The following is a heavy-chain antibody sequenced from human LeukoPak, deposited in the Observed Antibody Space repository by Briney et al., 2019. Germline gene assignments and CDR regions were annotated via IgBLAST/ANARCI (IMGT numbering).Heavy chain of an antibody. J-gene: IGHJ4*02. V-gene: IGHV3-23*01. CDR3: TTVIVVLPAAPFDY. Sequence: GSLRLSCAASGFTFSSYAMSWVRRAPGKGLEWVSAISGSGGSTYYADSVKGRFTISRDNSKNTLYLQMNSLKTEDTAVYYCTTVIVVLPAAPFDYWGQGTLVTVSS. CDR2: ISGSGGST. CDR1: GFTFSSYA. D-gene: IGHD2-2*01.